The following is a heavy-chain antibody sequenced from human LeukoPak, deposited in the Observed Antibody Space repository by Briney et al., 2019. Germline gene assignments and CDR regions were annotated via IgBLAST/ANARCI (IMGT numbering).Heavy chain of an antibody. Sequence: GGSLRLSCAASGFTFSSYAMSWVRQAPGKGLEWVSAISGSGGSTYYADSVKGRFTISRDNSKNTLYLQMNSLRAEDTAVHYCAKESRAVLLWFGEQPQAYDYWGQGTLVTVSS. CDR3: AKESRAVLLWFGEQPQAYDY. CDR2: ISGSGGST. D-gene: IGHD3-10*01. J-gene: IGHJ4*02. V-gene: IGHV3-23*01. CDR1: GFTFSSYA.